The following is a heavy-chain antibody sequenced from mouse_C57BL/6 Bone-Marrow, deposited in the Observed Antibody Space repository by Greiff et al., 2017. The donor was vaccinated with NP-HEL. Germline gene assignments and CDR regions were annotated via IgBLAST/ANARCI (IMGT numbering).Heavy chain of an antibody. CDR2: IHPSDSDT. CDR3: SIYRGGYYGYAMDY. J-gene: IGHJ4*01. CDR1: GYTFTSYW. D-gene: IGHD1-1*01. Sequence: QVQLQQPGAELVKPGASVKVSCKASGYTFTSYWMHWVKQRPGQGLEWIGRIHPSDSDTNYNQKFKGKATLTVDKSSSTANMQLSSLTSEDSAVYYYSIYRGGYYGYAMDYWGQGTSVTVSS. V-gene: IGHV1-74*01.